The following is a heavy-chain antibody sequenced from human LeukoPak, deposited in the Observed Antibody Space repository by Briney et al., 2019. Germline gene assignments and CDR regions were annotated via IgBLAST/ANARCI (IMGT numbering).Heavy chain of an antibody. CDR2: INHSGST. J-gene: IGHJ4*02. Sequence: SETLSLTCAVYGGSFSGYYWSWIRQPPGKGLEWIGEINHSGSTNYNPSLKSRVTISVDTSKNQFSLKLSAVTAADTAVYYCARGVRERWLLSRYGYWGQGTLVTVSS. CDR3: ARGVRERWLLSRYGY. CDR1: GGSFSGYY. V-gene: IGHV4-34*01. D-gene: IGHD5-24*01.